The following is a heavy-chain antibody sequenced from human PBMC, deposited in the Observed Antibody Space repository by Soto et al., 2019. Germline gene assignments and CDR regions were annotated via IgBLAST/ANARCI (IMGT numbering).Heavy chain of an antibody. CDR2: IYYSGST. D-gene: IGHD3-10*01. V-gene: IGHV4-59*01. J-gene: IGHJ6*02. Sequence: PSETLSLISTVSGGSISSYYWSWIRQPPGKGLEWIGYIYYSGSTNYNPSLRGRATISLDRPNNQFSLQLSAVTDADTAEYYCAKSGANIRYYHYGLDVWGRGTTVTVSS. CDR3: AKSGANIRYYHYGLDV. CDR1: GGSISSYY.